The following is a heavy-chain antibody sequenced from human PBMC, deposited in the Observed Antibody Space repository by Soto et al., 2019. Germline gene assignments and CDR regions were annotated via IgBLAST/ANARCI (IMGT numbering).Heavy chain of an antibody. CDR2: IYHNGNT. J-gene: IGHJ4*02. CDR1: GGSISGSGGL. Sequence: QLHLQESGPGLVKPSETLSLTCTVSGGSISGSGGLWGWIRQPPGKGLESIGTIYHNGNTYYDPYLWSRVTMSVDTSKNEFSLNLNSLTAADTAVYYCARLPRYGSGNYPEFWGQGTLVTVSS. D-gene: IGHD3-10*01. CDR3: ARLPRYGSGNYPEF. V-gene: IGHV4-39*01.